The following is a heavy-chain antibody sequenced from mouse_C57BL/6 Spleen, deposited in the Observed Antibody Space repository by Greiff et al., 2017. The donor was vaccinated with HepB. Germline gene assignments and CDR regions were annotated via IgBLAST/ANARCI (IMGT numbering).Heavy chain of an antibody. CDR3: TRGDYYGPAWFAY. D-gene: IGHD1-2*01. V-gene: IGHV1-15*01. CDR1: GYTFTDYE. Sequence: QVQLKQSGAELVRPGASVTLSCKASGYTFTDYEMHWVKQTPVHGLEWIGAIDPETGGTAYNQKFKGKAILTADKSSSTAYMELRSLTSEDSAVYYCTRGDYYGPAWFAYWGQGTLVTVSA. CDR2: IDPETGGT. J-gene: IGHJ3*01.